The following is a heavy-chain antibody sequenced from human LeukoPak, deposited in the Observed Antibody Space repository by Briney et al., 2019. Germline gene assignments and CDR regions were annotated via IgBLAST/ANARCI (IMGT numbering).Heavy chain of an antibody. CDR3: ARGQDYGSGSYYGDY. CDR2: IKEDGSEK. CDR1: GFTFSSYW. V-gene: IGHV3-7*01. D-gene: IGHD3-10*01. Sequence: GGSLRLSCAASGFTFSSYWMSWVRQAPGKGLEWVANIKEDGSEKYYVDSVKGRFTISRDSAKNSLYLQMNSLRAEDTAVYYCARGQDYGSGSYYGDYWGQGTLVTVSS. J-gene: IGHJ4*02.